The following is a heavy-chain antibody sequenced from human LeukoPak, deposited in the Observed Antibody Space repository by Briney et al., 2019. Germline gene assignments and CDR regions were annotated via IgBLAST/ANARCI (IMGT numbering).Heavy chain of an antibody. CDR2: ISSSSSYI. Sequence: GGSLRLSCAASGFTFSSYSMNWVRQAPGKGLEWVSSISSSSSYIYYADSVKGRFTISRDNAKNSLYLQMNSLRAEDTAVYYCARDTLAAADNYFDYWGQGTLVTVSS. CDR3: ARDTLAAADNYFDY. V-gene: IGHV3-21*01. D-gene: IGHD6-13*01. J-gene: IGHJ4*02. CDR1: GFTFSSYS.